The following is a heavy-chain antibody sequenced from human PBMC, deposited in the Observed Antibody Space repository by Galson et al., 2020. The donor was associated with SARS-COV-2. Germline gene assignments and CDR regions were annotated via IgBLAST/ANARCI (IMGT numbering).Heavy chain of an antibody. CDR3: ASSWAADWYFDL. Sequence: SETLSLTCIVSGGSISSNSYYWGRNRPPPGKGLEWFGSINHSGRTNSNPSVNSRVTISVDTSNNQFSLKLSSVTAADTAVYYWASSWAADWYFDLWGRGTVVTVSS. V-gene: IGHV4-39*07. D-gene: IGHD6-25*01. J-gene: IGHJ2*01. CDR2: INHSGRT. CDR1: GGSISSNSYY.